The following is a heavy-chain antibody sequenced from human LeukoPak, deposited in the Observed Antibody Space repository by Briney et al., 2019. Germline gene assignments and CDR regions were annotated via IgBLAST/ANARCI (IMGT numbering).Heavy chain of an antibody. CDR3: ARGALYYDFSFFDY. Sequence: GGSLRLSCAAPGFTFSSYAMHWVRQAPGKGLEWVAVISYDGSNKYYADSVKGRFTISRDNSKNTLYLQMNSLRAEDTAVYYCARGALYYDFSFFDYWGQGTLVTVSS. D-gene: IGHD3-3*01. J-gene: IGHJ4*02. CDR2: ISYDGSNK. V-gene: IGHV3-30*04. CDR1: GFTFSSYA.